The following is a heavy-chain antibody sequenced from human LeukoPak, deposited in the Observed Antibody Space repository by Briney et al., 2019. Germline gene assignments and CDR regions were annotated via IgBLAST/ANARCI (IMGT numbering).Heavy chain of an antibody. CDR1: GGSISTFY. CDR3: ARQTGAVAGIDY. V-gene: IGHV4-59*01. D-gene: IGHD6-19*01. CDR2: ISCTGSP. J-gene: IGHJ4*02. Sequence: SETLSLTCTISGGSISTFYWSWIRQPPGKGLEWIGYISCTGSPNYNPSLKSRVTISVDTSKNQFSLKVSSVNAADTAVYYCARQTGAVAGIDYWGQGTLVTVSS.